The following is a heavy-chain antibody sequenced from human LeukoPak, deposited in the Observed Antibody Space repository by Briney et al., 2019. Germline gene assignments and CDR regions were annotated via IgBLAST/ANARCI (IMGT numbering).Heavy chain of an antibody. V-gene: IGHV4-59*11. CDR2: IYYSGRT. CDR1: GGSISSHY. CDR3: ARGRDYGEYPGPFDY. J-gene: IGHJ4*02. D-gene: IGHD4-17*01. Sequence: SETLSLACTVSGGSISSHYWSWIRQPPGKGLEDIGYIYYSGRTNYTPSLKGRVTISVDTSKNQFSLKLTSVTAADTDVYYCARGRDYGEYPGPFDYWGQGTLVTVSS.